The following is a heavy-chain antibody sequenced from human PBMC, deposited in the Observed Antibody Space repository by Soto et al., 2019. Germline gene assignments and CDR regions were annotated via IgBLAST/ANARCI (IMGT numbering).Heavy chain of an antibody. CDR1: GFTFSDYY. Sequence: GGSLRLSCAASGFTFSDYYMSWIRQAPGKGLEWVSYISSSGSTIYYADSVKGRFTISRDNAKNSLYLQMNSLRAEDTAVYYCVRDRRWLQTSLLFDYWGQGTLVTVSS. V-gene: IGHV3-11*01. D-gene: IGHD5-12*01. J-gene: IGHJ4*02. CDR2: ISSSGSTI. CDR3: VRDRRWLQTSLLFDY.